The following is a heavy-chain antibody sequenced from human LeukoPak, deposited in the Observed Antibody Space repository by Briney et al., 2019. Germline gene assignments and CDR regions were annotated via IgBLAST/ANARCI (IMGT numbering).Heavy chain of an antibody. V-gene: IGHV3-23*01. CDR3: AKESPVAATGRSWFDP. CDR2: ISGSGGST. D-gene: IGHD6-13*01. CDR1: GFTFSSYA. J-gene: IGHJ5*02. Sequence: GGSLRLSCAASGFTFSSYAMSWVRQAPGKGLEWVSTISGSGGSTYYADSVKGRFTISRDNSKNPLYVQMNSLRAEDTAIYYCAKESPVAATGRSWFDPWGQGTLVTVSS.